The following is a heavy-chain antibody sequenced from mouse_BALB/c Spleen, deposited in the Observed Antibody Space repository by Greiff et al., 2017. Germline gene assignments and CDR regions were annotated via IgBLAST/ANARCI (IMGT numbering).Heavy chain of an antibody. CDR1: GFTFSSYA. V-gene: IGHV5-6-5*01. Sequence: DVMLVESGGGLVKPGGSLKLSCAASGFTFSSYAMSWVRQTPEKRLEWVASISSGGSTYYPDSVKGRFTISRDNSRNILYLQMSSLRSEDTAMYYCARGHYYGSGFAYWGQGTLVTVSA. D-gene: IGHD1-2*01. CDR3: ARGHYYGSGFAY. CDR2: ISSGGST. J-gene: IGHJ3*01.